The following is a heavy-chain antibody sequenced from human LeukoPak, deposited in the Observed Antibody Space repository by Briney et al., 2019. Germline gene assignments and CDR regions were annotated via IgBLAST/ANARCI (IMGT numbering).Heavy chain of an antibody. V-gene: IGHV3-23*01. Sequence: GGSLRLSCAASGFTFSSYAMSWVRQAPGKGLEWVSSISTSGGSTYFADSVKGRFTISRDNSKNTLYLQMNSLRAEDTAVYFCAKDWGVTVAGTFDYWGQGTLVTVSS. D-gene: IGHD6-19*01. CDR3: AKDWGVTVAGTFDY. CDR1: GFTFSSYA. CDR2: ISTSGGST. J-gene: IGHJ4*02.